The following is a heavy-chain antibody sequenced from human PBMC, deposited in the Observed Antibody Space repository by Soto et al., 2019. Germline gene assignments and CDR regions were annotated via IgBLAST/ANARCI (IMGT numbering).Heavy chain of an antibody. J-gene: IGHJ4*01. CDR2: IKKDGTEI. Sequence: EVQLMESGGGLVQPGGSLRLSCVTSGFSFSSSWMAWVRQAPGKGLEWVADIKKDGTEINYVDSVKGRVTIFRDNAINSLYLQMDSLRVEDTAVYYCGRDPYYGAIDYWGLGTLVTVSS. CDR1: GFSFSSSW. CDR3: GRDPYYGAIDY. V-gene: IGHV3-7*01. D-gene: IGHD3-10*01.